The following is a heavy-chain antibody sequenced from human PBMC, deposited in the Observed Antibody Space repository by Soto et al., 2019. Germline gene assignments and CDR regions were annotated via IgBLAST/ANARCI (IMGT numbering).Heavy chain of an antibody. V-gene: IGHV3-23*01. CDR3: ARGSCTRSSCYIGGFYYYGMDV. J-gene: IGHJ6*02. CDR1: GFTFDNFA. Sequence: EVQLLESGGNLVQPGGSLRLSCAASGFTFDNFAMSWVRQAPGKGLEWVSGVGGAGDEINYADSVKGRFSISRDNSQNTLHLQMNSLRAEDTAVYYCARGSCTRSSCYIGGFYYYGMDVWGQGATVTVSS. D-gene: IGHD6-13*01. CDR2: VGGAGDEI.